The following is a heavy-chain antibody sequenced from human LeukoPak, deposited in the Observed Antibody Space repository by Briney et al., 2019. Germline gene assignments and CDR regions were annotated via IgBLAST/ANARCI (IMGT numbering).Heavy chain of an antibody. V-gene: IGHV3-66*02. J-gene: IGHJ4*02. CDR1: GFTVSSNY. D-gene: IGHD2-2*01. CDR2: IYSGGST. CDR3: AREHQLLYLDY. Sequence: GGSLRLSCAASGFTVSSNYMSWVRQAPGKGLEWVSVIYSGGSTYYADSVKGRFTISRGNSKNTLYLQMNSLRAEDTAVYYCAREHQLLYLDYWGQGALVTVSS.